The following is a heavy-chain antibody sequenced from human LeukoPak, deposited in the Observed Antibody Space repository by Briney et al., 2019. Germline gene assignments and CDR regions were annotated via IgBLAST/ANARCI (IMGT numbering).Heavy chain of an antibody. CDR2: IFYTGSS. D-gene: IGHD6-19*01. V-gene: IGHV4-59*08. CDR1: GGSISSYY. J-gene: IGHJ4*02. CDR3: ARQMAVAGDFDY. Sequence: SETLSLTCTVSGGSISSYYWSWIRQPPGKGLEWIASIFYTGSSSYNPSPKTRVTISVDTSKNQLFLKLSSVTAADTAVYYCARQMAVAGDFDYWGQGTLVTVSS.